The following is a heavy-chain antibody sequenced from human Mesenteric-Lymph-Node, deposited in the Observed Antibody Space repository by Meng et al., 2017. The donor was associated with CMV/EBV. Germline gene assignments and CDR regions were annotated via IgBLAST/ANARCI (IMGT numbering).Heavy chain of an antibody. CDR1: GGSFSGYY. D-gene: IGHD2-2*02. Sequence: GSLRLSCAVYGGSFSGYYWSWIRQPPGKGLEWIGEINHSGSTNYNPSLKSRVTISVDTSKNQFSLKLSSVTAADTAVYYCARSYKYCSSTSCYTYHAFDIWGQGTMVTVSS. V-gene: IGHV4-34*01. CDR2: INHSGST. CDR3: ARSYKYCSSTSCYTYHAFDI. J-gene: IGHJ3*02.